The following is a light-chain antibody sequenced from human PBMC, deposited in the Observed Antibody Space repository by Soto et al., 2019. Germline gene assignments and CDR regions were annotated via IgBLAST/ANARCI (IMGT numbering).Light chain of an antibody. CDR1: QSVSNNY. Sequence: EIVLTQSPGTLSLSPGERATLSCRASQSVSNNYLAWYQQKPGQAPRLLIYGASNRATGIPDRFSGSGSGTDFTLTISSLEPEDFAVYYCQQRSNCPFGQGTRLAIK. J-gene: IGKJ5*01. CDR2: GAS. V-gene: IGKV3-11*01. CDR3: QQRSNCP.